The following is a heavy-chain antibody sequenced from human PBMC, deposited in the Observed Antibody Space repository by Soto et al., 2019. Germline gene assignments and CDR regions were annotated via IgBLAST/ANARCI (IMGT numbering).Heavy chain of an antibody. D-gene: IGHD6-13*01. CDR1: GGTFSSYA. CDR2: IIPIFGTA. CDR3: ARGRRWQLVRVHFDY. V-gene: IGHV1-69*13. J-gene: IGHJ4*02. Sequence: ASVKVSCKASGGTFSSYAISWVRQAPGQGLEWMGGIIPIFGTANYAQKFQGRVTITADESTSTAYMELSSLRSADTAVYYCARGRRWQLVRVHFDYWGQGTLVTVSS.